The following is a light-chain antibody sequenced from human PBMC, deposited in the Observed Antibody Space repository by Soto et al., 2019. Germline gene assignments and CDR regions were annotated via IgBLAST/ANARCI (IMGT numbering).Light chain of an antibody. CDR1: QGISRW. CDR2: SAS. CDR3: QQANSFPLT. Sequence: DIQMTQLPSSMSASVGDRVTITCRASQGISRWLAWYHQKPGKAPNLLIYSASTLHSGVPSRFSGSGSGTDITLTISSLQPEDFGTYYCQQANSFPLTFGPGTKVDMK. V-gene: IGKV1-12*01. J-gene: IGKJ3*01.